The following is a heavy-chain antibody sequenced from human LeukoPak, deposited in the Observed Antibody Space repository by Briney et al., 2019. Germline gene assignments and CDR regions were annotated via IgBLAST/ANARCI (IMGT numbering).Heavy chain of an antibody. V-gene: IGHV3-7*01. J-gene: IGHJ4*02. Sequence: PGGSLRLSCATSGFTFSRHWMSWVRQAPAKGPERVANIKQDGSERYYVHSVQGRFTISRDNAKNTLYLQMNSLRADDTTVYYCARDSGHGTDFDYWGQGILVTVSS. D-gene: IGHD2-8*02. CDR3: ARDSGHGTDFDY. CDR1: GFTFSRHW. CDR2: IKQDGSER.